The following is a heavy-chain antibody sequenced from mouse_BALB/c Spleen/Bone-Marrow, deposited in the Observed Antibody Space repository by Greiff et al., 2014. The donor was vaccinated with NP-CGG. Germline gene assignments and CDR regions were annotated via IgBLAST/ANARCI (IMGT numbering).Heavy chain of an antibody. CDR2: ISNGGGST. D-gene: IGHD1-1*01. CDR1: GFTFSSYT. V-gene: IGHV5-12-2*01. Sequence: EVMLVESGGGLVQPGGSLKLSCAAPGFTFSSYTMSWVRQTPEKRLEWVAYISNGGGSTYYPDTVKGRFTISRDNAKNTLYLQMSSLKSEGTAMYYCARHGGSRGYYFDYWGQGTTLTVSS. J-gene: IGHJ2*01. CDR3: ARHGGSRGYYFDY.